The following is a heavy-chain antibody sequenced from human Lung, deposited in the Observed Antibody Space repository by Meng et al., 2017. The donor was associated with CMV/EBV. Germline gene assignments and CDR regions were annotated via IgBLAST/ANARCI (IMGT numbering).Heavy chain of an antibody. CDR3: AKGNAEYCSGARCYAFDY. CDR1: GFTFSSYS. J-gene: IGHJ4*02. V-gene: IGHV3-21*04. D-gene: IGHD2-2*01. Sequence: GESLKISCAASGFTFSSYSMNWVRQAPGKGLEWVSSISSSSSYIYYADSVKGRFTISRDNSENALYLQMNSLRVEDTAIYYCAKGNAEYCSGARCYAFDYWGQGXLVTVSS. CDR2: ISSSSSYI.